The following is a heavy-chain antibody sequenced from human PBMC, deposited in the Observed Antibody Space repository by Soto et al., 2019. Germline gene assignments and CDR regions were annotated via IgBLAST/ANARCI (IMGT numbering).Heavy chain of an antibody. V-gene: IGHV4-31*03. CDR1: GGSIISGNHY. Sequence: QVQLQESGPGLVKPSQTLSLTCTVSGGSIISGNHYWNWIRKHPGKVLEWMGYISYSGTTSYNPSLKSRFTISVDTSKNQFSLKLNSVTAADTAVYYCARLSITSNGGWFDPWGQGTLVTVSS. D-gene: IGHD1-20*01. CDR2: ISYSGTT. J-gene: IGHJ5*02. CDR3: ARLSITSNGGWFDP.